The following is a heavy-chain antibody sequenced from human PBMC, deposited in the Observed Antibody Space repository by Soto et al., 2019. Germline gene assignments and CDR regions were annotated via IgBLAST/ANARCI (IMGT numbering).Heavy chain of an antibody. J-gene: IGHJ5*02. CDR1: GGSISSYY. CDR2: IYYSGST. D-gene: IGHD4-17*01. Sequence: SETLSLTCTVSGGSISSYYWSWIRQPPGKGLEWIGYIYYSGSTNYNPSLKSRVTISVDTSKNQFSLKLSSVTAADTAVYYCASYGGNSPRWFDPWGQGTLVTVSS. CDR3: ASYGGNSPRWFDP. V-gene: IGHV4-59*01.